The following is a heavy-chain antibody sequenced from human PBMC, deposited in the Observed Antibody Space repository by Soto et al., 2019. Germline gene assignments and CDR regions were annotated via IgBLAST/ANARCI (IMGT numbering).Heavy chain of an antibody. Sequence: QVQLVQSGAEVKKPGSSVKVSCKASGGTFSSYAISWVRQAPGQGLEWMGGIIPIFGTANYAQKFQGRVTITADESTSTGYLELSSLRSEDAAVYYCSRHVPAAGYYYGMDGWGQGTTVTVSS. V-gene: IGHV1-69*12. CDR3: SRHVPAAGYYYGMDG. J-gene: IGHJ6*02. CDR1: GGTFSSYA. D-gene: IGHD2-2*01. CDR2: IIPIFGTA.